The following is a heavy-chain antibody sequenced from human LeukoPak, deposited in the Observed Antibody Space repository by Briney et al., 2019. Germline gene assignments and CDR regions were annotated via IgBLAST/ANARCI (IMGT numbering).Heavy chain of an antibody. J-gene: IGHJ2*01. Sequence: SETLSLTCAVSGGSISSGGYSWSWIRQPPGKGLEWIGYIYHSGSTYYNPSLKSRVTISVDRSKNQFSLKLSSVTAADTAVYYCARASTFSSEWYFDLWGRGTLVTVSS. CDR1: GGSISSGGYS. V-gene: IGHV4-30-2*01. CDR3: ARASTFSSEWYFDL. D-gene: IGHD3-16*01. CDR2: IYHSGST.